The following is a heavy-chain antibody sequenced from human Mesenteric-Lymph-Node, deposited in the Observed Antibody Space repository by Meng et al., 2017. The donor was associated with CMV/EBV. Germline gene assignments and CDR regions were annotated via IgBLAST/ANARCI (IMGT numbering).Heavy chain of an antibody. CDR3: TRGVFGVVDFDY. D-gene: IGHD3-3*01. CDR2: INPNSGGT. Sequence: ASVKVSCKASGHTFSSFDLNWVRQAPGQGLEWMGWINPNSGGTKFAQNFQGRVIMTSNTSTRTAYMELSRLTFDDTAVYYCTRGVFGVVDFDYWGQGTLVTVSS. CDR1: GHTFSSFD. V-gene: IGHV1-2*02. J-gene: IGHJ4*02.